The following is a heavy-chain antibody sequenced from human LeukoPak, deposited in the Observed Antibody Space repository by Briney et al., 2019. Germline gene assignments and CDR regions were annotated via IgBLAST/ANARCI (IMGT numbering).Heavy chain of an antibody. CDR3: ASPGGLWFGPPSYDY. CDR1: GFTFSSYW. J-gene: IGHJ4*02. Sequence: GGSLRLSCAASGFTFSSYWMHWVRQAPGKGLVWVSRINSDGSSTSYADSVKGRFTISRDSAKNTLYLQMNSLRAEDTAVYYCASPGGLWFGPPSYDYWGQGTLVTVSS. V-gene: IGHV3-74*01. D-gene: IGHD3-10*01. CDR2: INSDGSST.